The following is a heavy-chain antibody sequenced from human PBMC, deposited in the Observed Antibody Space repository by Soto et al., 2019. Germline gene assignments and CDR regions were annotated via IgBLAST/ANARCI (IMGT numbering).Heavy chain of an antibody. Sequence: PGGSLRLSCAASGFTFSSYAMSWVRQAPGKGLEWVSAISGSGGSTYYADSVKGRFTISRDNSKNTLYLQMNSLRAEDTAVYYCAKRTGSGYYYNWFDPWGQGTLVTVSS. V-gene: IGHV3-23*01. CDR2: ISGSGGST. CDR1: GFTFSSYA. CDR3: AKRTGSGYYYNWFDP. J-gene: IGHJ5*02. D-gene: IGHD3-22*01.